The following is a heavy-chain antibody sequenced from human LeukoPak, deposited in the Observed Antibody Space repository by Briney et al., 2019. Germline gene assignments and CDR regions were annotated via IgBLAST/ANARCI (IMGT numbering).Heavy chain of an antibody. CDR1: GGTFSSYA. V-gene: IGHV1-69*04. CDR2: IIPILGIA. D-gene: IGHD3-10*01. J-gene: IGHJ5*02. CDR3: ARAAGITMVRGVQKNWFDP. Sequence: VASVKVSCKASGGTFSSYAISWVRQAPGQGLEWMGRIIPILGIANYAQKFQGRVTITADKSTSTAYTELSSLRSEDTAVYYCARAAGITMVRGVQKNWFDPWGQGTLVTVSS.